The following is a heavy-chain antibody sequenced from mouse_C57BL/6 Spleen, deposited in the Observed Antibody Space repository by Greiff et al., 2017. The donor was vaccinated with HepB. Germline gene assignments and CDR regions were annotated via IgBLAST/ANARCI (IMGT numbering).Heavy chain of an antibody. CDR1: GYTFPSYW. J-gene: IGHJ4*01. CDR3: ARGTGKGNAMDY. D-gene: IGHD4-1*01. Sequence: VQLQQPGAELVKPGASVKLSCKASGYTFPSYWMQWVKQRPGQGLEWIGEIDPSDGYTNYNQKFKGKATLTIDTSSSTAYMQLSSLTSEDAAVYYGARGTGKGNAMDYWGQGTSVTVSS. CDR2: IDPSDGYT. V-gene: IGHV1-50*01.